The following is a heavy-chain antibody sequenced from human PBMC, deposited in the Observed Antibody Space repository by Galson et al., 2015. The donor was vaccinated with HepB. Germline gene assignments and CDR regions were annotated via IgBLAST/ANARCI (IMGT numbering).Heavy chain of an antibody. J-gene: IGHJ6*02. CDR2: IDWDDDK. D-gene: IGHD5-12*01. CDR1: GFSLSTSGMC. V-gene: IGHV2-70*11. Sequence: PALVKPTQTLTLTCTFSGFSLSTSGMCVSWIRQPPGKALEWLARIDWDDDKYYSTSLKTRLTISKDTSKNQVVLTMTNMDPVDTATYYCARIRFIVATIDHRNYYYYYGMDVWGQGTTVTVSS. CDR3: ARIRFIVATIDHRNYYYYYGMDV.